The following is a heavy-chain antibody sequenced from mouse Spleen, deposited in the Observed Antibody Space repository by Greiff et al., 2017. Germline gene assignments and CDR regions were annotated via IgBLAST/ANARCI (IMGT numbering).Heavy chain of an antibody. CDR1: GFTFSSYA. CDR2: ISDGGSYT. Sequence: EVQLVESGGGLVKPGGSLKLSCAASGFTFSSYAMSWVRQTPEKRLEWVATISDGGSYTYYPDNVKGRFTISRDNAKNNLYLQMSHLKSEDTAMYYCARDEGLTGTNYFDYWGQGTTLTVSS. D-gene: IGHD4-1*01. V-gene: IGHV5-4*01. J-gene: IGHJ2*01. CDR3: ARDEGLTGTNYFDY.